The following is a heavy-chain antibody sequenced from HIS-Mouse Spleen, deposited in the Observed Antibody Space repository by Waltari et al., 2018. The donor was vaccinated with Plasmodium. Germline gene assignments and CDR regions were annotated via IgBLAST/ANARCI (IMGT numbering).Heavy chain of an antibody. Sequence: AASGSTFSSYWMSWVRQAPGKGLEWVAKIKQNGSEKYYVDSVKGRFTISRDNAKNSLYLQMNSLRAEDTAVYYCAREFGTGNWYFDLWGRGTLVTVSS. J-gene: IGHJ2*01. CDR2: IKQNGSEK. CDR3: AREFGTGNWYFDL. CDR1: GSTFSSYW. V-gene: IGHV3-7*01. D-gene: IGHD7-27*01.